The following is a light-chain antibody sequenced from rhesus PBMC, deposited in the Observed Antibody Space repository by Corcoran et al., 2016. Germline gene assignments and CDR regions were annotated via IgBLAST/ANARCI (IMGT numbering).Light chain of an antibody. V-gene: IGKV3S9*01. J-gene: IGKJ1*01. CDR3: QQYNNGRT. Sequence: EIVMTQSPATLSLSPGERATLSCRASQSISSYVAWYQQKTEQAPRLLIYGASRRATGIPERFRGSGSGTDFTLISSSLEPEDVGVYYCQQYNNGRTFGQGTKVEIK. CDR2: GAS. CDR1: QSISSY.